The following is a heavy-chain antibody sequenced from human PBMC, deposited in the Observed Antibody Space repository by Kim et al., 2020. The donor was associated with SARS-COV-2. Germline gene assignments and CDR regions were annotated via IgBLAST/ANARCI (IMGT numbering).Heavy chain of an antibody. J-gene: IGHJ6*02. Sequence: SQTLSLTCAVYGGSFSGYYWSWIRQPPGKGLEWIGEINHSGSTNYNPSLKSRVTISVDTSKNQFSLKLSSVTAADTAVYYCARWVDSGYDLYYYGMVVWGQGTTVTVSS. CDR1: GGSFSGYY. D-gene: IGHD5-12*01. V-gene: IGHV4-34*01. CDR2: INHSGST. CDR3: ARWVDSGYDLYYYGMVV.